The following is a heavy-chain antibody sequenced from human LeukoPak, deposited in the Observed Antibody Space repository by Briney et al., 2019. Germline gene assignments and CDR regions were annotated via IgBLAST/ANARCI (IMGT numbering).Heavy chain of an antibody. CDR2: ISAYNGNT. CDR1: GYTFTNYG. J-gene: IGHJ4*02. Sequence: ASVKVSCKASGYTFTNYGISWVRQAPGQGLEWMGWISAYNGNTNYAQKLQGRVTMTTDTSTSTAYMELRSLRSDDTAVYYCARDRDYGDYNTQDLFVYWGQGTLVTVSS. D-gene: IGHD4-17*01. V-gene: IGHV1-18*01. CDR3: ARDRDYGDYNTQDLFVY.